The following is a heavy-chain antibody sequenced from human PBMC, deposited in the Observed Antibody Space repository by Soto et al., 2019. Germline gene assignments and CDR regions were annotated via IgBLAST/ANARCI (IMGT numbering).Heavy chain of an antibody. J-gene: IGHJ3*02. D-gene: IGHD5-12*01. CDR3: AKAPLVGYDAHDVFDI. Sequence: GGSLRLSCAASGFTFSSYAMSWVRQAPGKGLEWVSAISGSGGSTYYADPVKGRFTISRDNPKNTLYLQMNSLRAEDTAVYYCAKAPLVGYDAHDVFDIGGQGTMVTVS. CDR2: ISGSGGST. V-gene: IGHV3-23*01. CDR1: GFTFSSYA.